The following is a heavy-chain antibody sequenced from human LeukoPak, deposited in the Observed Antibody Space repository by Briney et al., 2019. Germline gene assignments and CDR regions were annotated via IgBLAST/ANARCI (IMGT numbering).Heavy chain of an antibody. CDR2: INHSGST. CDR3: ARGRIQLWLFSYGYFDY. V-gene: IGHV4-34*01. CDR1: GGSFSGYY. D-gene: IGHD5-18*01. J-gene: IGHJ4*02. Sequence: SETLSLTCAVYGGSFSGYYWSWIRQPPGKGLEWIGEINHSGSTNYNPSLKSRVTISVDTSKNQFSLKLSSVTAADTAVYYCARGRIQLWLFSYGYFDYWGQGTLVTVSS.